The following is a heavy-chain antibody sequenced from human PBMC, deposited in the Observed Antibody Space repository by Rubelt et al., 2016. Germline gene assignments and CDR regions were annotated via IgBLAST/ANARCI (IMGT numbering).Heavy chain of an antibody. J-gene: IGHJ3*02. V-gene: IGHV4-34*01. CDR3: ASGSSEWLMDAFDI. CDR1: GGSFSGYY. Sequence: QVQLQQWGAGLLKPSETLSLTCAVYGGSFSGYYWSWIRQPPGKGLEWIGEINHSGSTNYNPSLKSRVTISVDTSKIQFSLKLSAVTAADTAVYYCASGSSEWLMDAFDIWGQGTMVTVSS. D-gene: IGHD6-19*01. CDR2: INHSGST.